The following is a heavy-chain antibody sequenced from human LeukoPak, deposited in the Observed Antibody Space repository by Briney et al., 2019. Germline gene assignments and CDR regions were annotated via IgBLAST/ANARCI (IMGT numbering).Heavy chain of an antibody. CDR1: GFTFSNYW. Sequence: QPGGSLRLSCAASGFTFSNYWMHWVRQAPGKGLEWVANIKQDGSEKYYVDSVKGRFTISRDNAKNSLYLQMNSLRAEDTAVYYCARVFDGDFWSGYFGPYFDYWGQGTLVTVSS. D-gene: IGHD3-3*01. CDR2: IKQDGSEK. V-gene: IGHV3-7*01. J-gene: IGHJ4*02. CDR3: ARVFDGDFWSGYFGPYFDY.